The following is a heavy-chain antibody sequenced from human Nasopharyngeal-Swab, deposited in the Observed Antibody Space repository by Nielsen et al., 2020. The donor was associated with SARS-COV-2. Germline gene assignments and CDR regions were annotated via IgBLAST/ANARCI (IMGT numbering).Heavy chain of an antibody. CDR1: GYSISSGYY. CDR3: ARRETPGMAIIHFDY. CDR2: IYHSGST. D-gene: IGHD5-24*01. J-gene: IGHJ4*02. Sequence: SETLSLTCAVSGYSISSGYYRGWIRQPPGKGLEWIGSIYHSGSTYYNPSLKSRVTISVDTSKNQFSLKLSSVTAADTAVYYCARRETPGMAIIHFDYWGQGTPVTVSS. V-gene: IGHV4-38-2*01.